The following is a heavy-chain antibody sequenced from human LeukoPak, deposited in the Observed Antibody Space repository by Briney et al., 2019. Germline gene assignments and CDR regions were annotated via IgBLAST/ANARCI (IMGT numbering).Heavy chain of an antibody. V-gene: IGHV3-23*01. Sequence: GGSLRLSCTASGFTFSSYAMSWVRQAPGKGLEWVSAISGSGGSTYYADSVKGRFTISRDNSKNTLYLQMNSLRAEDTAVYYCAKDGGSSGRYYFDYWGQGTLVTVSS. CDR2: ISGSGGST. D-gene: IGHD3-22*01. J-gene: IGHJ4*02. CDR1: GFTFSSYA. CDR3: AKDGGSSGRYYFDY.